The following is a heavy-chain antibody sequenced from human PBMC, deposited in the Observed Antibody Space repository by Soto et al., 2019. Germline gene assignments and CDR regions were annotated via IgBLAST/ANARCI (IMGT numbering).Heavy chain of an antibody. Sequence: QVQLQESGPGLVKPSETLSLTCTVSGGSVSSGSYYWSWIRQPPGKGLEWIGYIYYSGSTNYNPPLKSRVTISVDTSKNQFSLKLSSVTAADTAVYYCARAEYSSLNWFDPWGQGTLVTVSS. V-gene: IGHV4-61*01. CDR3: ARAEYSSLNWFDP. D-gene: IGHD6-6*01. CDR1: GGSVSSGSYY. J-gene: IGHJ5*02. CDR2: IYYSGST.